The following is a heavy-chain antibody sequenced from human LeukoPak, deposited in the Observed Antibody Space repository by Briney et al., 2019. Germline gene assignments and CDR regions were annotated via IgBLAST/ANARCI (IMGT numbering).Heavy chain of an antibody. J-gene: IGHJ4*02. V-gene: IGHV3-21*01. CDR2: ISSSGTDI. CDR1: GFIFSTCR. Sequence: GGSLRLSCAASGFIFSTCRMNWVRQAPGKGLGWVSSISSSGTDISYADSVKGRLAISRDNAKNSLFLQMHTLRAEDTAVYYCARSPGSPSGMLGFWGQGTLVTVSS. CDR3: ARSPGSPSGMLGF. D-gene: IGHD2-15*01.